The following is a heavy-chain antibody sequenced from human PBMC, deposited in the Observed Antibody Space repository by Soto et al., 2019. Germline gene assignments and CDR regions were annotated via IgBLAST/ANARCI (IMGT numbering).Heavy chain of an antibody. CDR3: EKDGQGYCISTSCSNWFDP. CDR1: GFTFSSYG. J-gene: IGHJ5*02. V-gene: IGHV3-30*18. CDR2: IS. Sequence: QVQLVESGGGVVQPGRSLRLSCAASGFTFSSYGMHWVRQAPGKGLEWVAVISSVKGRFTISRDNSKNTLYLQMNSLRAEDTAVYYCEKDGQGYCISTSCSNWFDPWGQGTLVTVSS. D-gene: IGHD2-2*01.